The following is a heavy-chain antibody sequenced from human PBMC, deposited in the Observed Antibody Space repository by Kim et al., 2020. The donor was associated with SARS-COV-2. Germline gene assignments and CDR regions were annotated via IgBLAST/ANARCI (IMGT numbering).Heavy chain of an antibody. D-gene: IGHD4-4*01. CDR2: T. Sequence: TRYTPPFQGQVTISADKSISTAYLQWSSLKASDTAMYYCARFPVTDYFDYWGQGTLVTVSS. CDR3: ARFPVTDYFDY. V-gene: IGHV5-51*01. J-gene: IGHJ4*02.